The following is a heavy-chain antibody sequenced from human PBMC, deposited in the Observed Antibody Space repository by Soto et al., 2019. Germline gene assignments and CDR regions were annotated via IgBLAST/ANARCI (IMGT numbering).Heavy chain of an antibody. Sequence: QVQLVQSGAVVKKPGASVNVSCKTSGYTFTTHGISWLRQAPGQGLEWMGWISVYNGNTKYAQKFQGRVSMTTDTSTSTAYMELRSLRSDDTAVYYCARVYDSLTGYYKHDYWGQGTLVTVSS. CDR1: GYTFTTHG. CDR3: ARVYDSLTGYYKHDY. J-gene: IGHJ4*02. CDR2: ISVYNGNT. D-gene: IGHD3-9*01. V-gene: IGHV1-18*01.